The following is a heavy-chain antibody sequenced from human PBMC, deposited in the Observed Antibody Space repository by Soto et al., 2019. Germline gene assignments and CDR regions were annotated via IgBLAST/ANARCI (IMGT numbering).Heavy chain of an antibody. CDR2: IYHSGST. V-gene: IGHV4-4*02. CDR1: GFTVSSNY. CDR3: ARVPDR. J-gene: IGHJ5*02. D-gene: IGHD2-2*01. Sequence: GSLRLSCAASGFTVSSNYMSWVRQAPGKGLEWIGYIYHSGSTYYNPSLKSRVTISVDRSKNQFSLKLSSVTAADTAVYYCARVPDRWGQGTLVTVSS.